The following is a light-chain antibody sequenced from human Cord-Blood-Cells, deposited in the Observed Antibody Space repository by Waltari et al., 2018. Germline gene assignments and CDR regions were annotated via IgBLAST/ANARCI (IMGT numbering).Light chain of an antibody. Sequence: QSALTQPPSASGSPGQSVTISCTGPSSDVGGYNYASWDQQHPGKAPKLMVYEVSERPSGVPDRFSGSKSGNTASLTVSGLQAEDEADYYCSSYAGSNNVVFGGGTKLTVL. CDR3: SSYAGSNNVV. J-gene: IGLJ2*01. CDR2: EVS. CDR1: SSDVGGYNY. V-gene: IGLV2-8*01.